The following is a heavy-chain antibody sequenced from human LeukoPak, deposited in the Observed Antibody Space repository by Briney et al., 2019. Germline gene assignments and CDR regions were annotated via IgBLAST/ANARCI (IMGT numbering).Heavy chain of an antibody. CDR1: GFTFSNYA. CDR2: ISGSGDTT. V-gene: IGHV3-23*01. CDR3: ANLRKSLWIPEFDY. J-gene: IGHJ4*02. D-gene: IGHD1-1*01. Sequence: GGSLRLSRAASGFTFSNYAMSWVRQPPGKGLEWVSLISGSGDTTYYADSVKGRFTISRDNSKNTLYLQMNSLRAEDTAVYYCANLRKSLWIPEFDYWGQGTLVTVSS.